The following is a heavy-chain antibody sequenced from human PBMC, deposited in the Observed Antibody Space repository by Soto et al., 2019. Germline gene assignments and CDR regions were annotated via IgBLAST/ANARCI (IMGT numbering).Heavy chain of an antibody. D-gene: IGHD3-16*01. J-gene: IGHJ5*02. Sequence: GGSLRVSCGAAGFSVSNYGMHWVRQAPGKGLEWVAVIWYDGNKKDHADSVKGRFTISSDISKNTVYLQMNSLTAADTAVYYCARDVGAWGQGILVTVSS. CDR1: GFSVSNYG. CDR3: ARDVGA. CDR2: IWYDGNKK. V-gene: IGHV3-33*01.